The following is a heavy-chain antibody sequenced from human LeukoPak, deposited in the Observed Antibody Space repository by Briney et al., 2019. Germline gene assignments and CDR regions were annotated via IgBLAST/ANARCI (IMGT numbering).Heavy chain of an antibody. CDR3: ARVWGATSPYGMDV. V-gene: IGHV1-18*01. D-gene: IGHD4/OR15-4a*01. J-gene: IGHJ6*02. CDR1: GYTFTSYG. Sequence: ASVKVSCKASGYTFTSYGISWVRQATGQGLEWMGWISAYNGNTNYAQMLQGRVSMTTDTSTSTAYMELRSLRSDDTAVYYCARVWGATSPYGMDVWGQGTTVTVSS. CDR2: ISAYNGNT.